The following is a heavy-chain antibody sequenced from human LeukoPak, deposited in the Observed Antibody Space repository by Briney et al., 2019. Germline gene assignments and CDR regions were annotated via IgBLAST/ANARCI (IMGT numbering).Heavy chain of an antibody. CDR3: ARGGSGWFDAFDI. J-gene: IGHJ3*02. V-gene: IGHV1-69*01. Sequence: ASVKVSCNASVGTFSSYVINWVRQAPGQGLEWMGGIIPIFGTANYAQKFQGRVTITADESTSTAYMELSTLRSDETAVYYCARGGSGWFDAFDIWGQGTMVTVSS. D-gene: IGHD6-19*01. CDR2: IIPIFGTA. CDR1: VGTFSSYV.